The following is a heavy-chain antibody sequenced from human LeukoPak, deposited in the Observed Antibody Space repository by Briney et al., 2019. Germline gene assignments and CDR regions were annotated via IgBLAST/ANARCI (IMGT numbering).Heavy chain of an antibody. CDR3: ARQDIVVVPAAPYFDY. J-gene: IGHJ4*02. CDR1: GFTFSSYA. V-gene: IGHV3-23*01. CDR2: IGGSGGST. Sequence: PGGSLRLSCAASGFTFSSYAMSWVRQAPGKGLEWVSAIGGSGGSTYYADSVKGRFTISRDNSKNTLYLQMNSLRAEDTAVYYCARQDIVVVPAAPYFDYWGQGTLVTVSS. D-gene: IGHD2-2*01.